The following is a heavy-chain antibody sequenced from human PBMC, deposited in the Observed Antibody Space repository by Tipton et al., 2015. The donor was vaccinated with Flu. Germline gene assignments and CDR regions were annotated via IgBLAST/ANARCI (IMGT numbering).Heavy chain of an antibody. CDR1: GGSTSSTSYY. D-gene: IGHD1-26*01. Sequence: TLSLTCIVSGGSTSSTSYYWGWIRQPPGKGPEWIATIYYSGSTFYNPSLKSRVTISIDTSKNHFSLKLTSVIASDTAVYYCARTSGEADFDYWGQGTLVTVSS. CDR3: ARTSGEADFDY. V-gene: IGHV4-39*02. CDR2: IYYSGST. J-gene: IGHJ4*02.